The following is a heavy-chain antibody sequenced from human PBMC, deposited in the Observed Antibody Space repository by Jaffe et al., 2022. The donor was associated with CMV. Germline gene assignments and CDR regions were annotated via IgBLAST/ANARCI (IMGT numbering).Heavy chain of an antibody. V-gene: IGHV3-48*03. CDR3: ARDLGVNMEGPSENS. CDR2: ISSSGSTI. D-gene: IGHD3-10*01. CDR1: GFTFSSYE. Sequence: EVQLVESGGGLVQPGGSLRLSCAASGFTFSSYEMNWVRQAPGKGLEWVSYISSSGSTIYYADSVKGRFTISRDNAKNSLYLQMNSLRAEDTAVYYCARDLGVNMEGPSENSWGQGTLVTVSS. J-gene: IGHJ4*02.